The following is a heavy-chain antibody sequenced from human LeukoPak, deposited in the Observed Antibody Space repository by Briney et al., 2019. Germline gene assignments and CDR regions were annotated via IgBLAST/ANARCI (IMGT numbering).Heavy chain of an antibody. D-gene: IGHD3-10*01. V-gene: IGHV4-4*07. CDR3: ARESTGGVRGRWFDP. CDR1: GGSIENNL. J-gene: IGHJ5*02. Sequence: SETLSLTCAVSGGSIENNLWAWIRLPAGKGLEWIGRLHVSGNTNFNPSLKSRVTISVDTSKNQFSLKLSSVTAADTAVYYCARESTGGVRGRWFDPWGQGTLVTVSS. CDR2: LHVSGNT.